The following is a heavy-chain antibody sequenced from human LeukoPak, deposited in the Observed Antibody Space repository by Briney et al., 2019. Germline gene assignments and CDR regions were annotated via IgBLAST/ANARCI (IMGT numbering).Heavy chain of an antibody. J-gene: IGHJ4*02. D-gene: IGHD3-22*01. Sequence: ASVKVSCKASGYTFTSYGISWVRQAPGQGLEWMGGIIPIFGTANYAQKFQGRVAITADESTSTAYMELSSLRSGDTAVYYCASSPYDSSGYPDYWGQGTLVTVSS. CDR3: ASSPYDSSGYPDY. V-gene: IGHV1-69*13. CDR2: IIPIFGTA. CDR1: GYTFTSYG.